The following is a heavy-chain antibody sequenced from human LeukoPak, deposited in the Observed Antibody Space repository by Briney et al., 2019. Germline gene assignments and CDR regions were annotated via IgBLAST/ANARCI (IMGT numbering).Heavy chain of an antibody. CDR2: IRNKAKSYTT. CDR1: GFTFSDHY. J-gene: IGHJ4*02. Sequence: PGGSLRLSCAASGFTFSDHYTDWVRQAPGKGLEWVGRIRNKAKSYTTEYAASVKGRFTISRDDSKNSLYLQMNSLKTEDTAVYYCARVVAAVGSDYFDCWGQGTQVTVSS. D-gene: IGHD6-13*01. V-gene: IGHV3-72*01. CDR3: ARVVAAVGSDYFDC.